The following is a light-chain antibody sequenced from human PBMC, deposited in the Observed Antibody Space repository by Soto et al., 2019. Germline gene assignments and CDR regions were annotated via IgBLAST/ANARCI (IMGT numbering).Light chain of an antibody. J-gene: IGKJ1*01. CDR3: QQYGSSGT. CDR1: QSVSNNY. V-gene: IGKV3-20*01. CDR2: GAS. Sequence: VLTQSPGTLSLSPGERATLSCRASQSVSNNYLAWYQQKPGQAPRLLIYGASNRATGIQDRFSGSGSGTDFTLTISRLEPEDFAVYYCQQYGSSGTFGQGTKVDIK.